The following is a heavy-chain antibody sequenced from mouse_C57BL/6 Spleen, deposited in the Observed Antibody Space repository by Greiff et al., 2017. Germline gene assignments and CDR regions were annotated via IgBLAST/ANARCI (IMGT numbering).Heavy chain of an antibody. CDR1: GFTFSSYA. V-gene: IGHV5-4*01. Sequence: EVMLVESGGGLVKPGGSLKLSCAASGFTFSSYAMSWVRQTPEKRLEWVATISDGGSYTYYPDNVKGRFTISRDNAKNNLYLQMSHLKSEDTAMYYCARDRVVARGYYYDYWGQGTTLTVSS. J-gene: IGHJ2*01. D-gene: IGHD1-1*01. CDR2: ISDGGSYT. CDR3: ARDRVVARGYYYDY.